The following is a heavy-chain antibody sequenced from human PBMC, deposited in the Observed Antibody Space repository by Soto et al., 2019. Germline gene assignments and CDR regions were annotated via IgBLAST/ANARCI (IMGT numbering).Heavy chain of an antibody. CDR3: ARPSESKDIVVVPAAIDY. CDR2: IYPGDSDT. V-gene: IGHV5-51*01. D-gene: IGHD2-2*01. CDR1: GYSFTSYW. J-gene: IGHJ4*02. Sequence: PGESLKISCKGSGYSFTSYWIGWVRQMPGKGLEWMGIIYPGDSDTRYSPSFQGQVTISADKSISTAYLQWSSLKASDTAMYYCARPSESKDIVVVPAAIDYWGQGTLVTVSS.